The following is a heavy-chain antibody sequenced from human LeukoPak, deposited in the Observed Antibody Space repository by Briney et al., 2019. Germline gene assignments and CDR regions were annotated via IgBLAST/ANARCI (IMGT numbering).Heavy chain of an antibody. D-gene: IGHD5-12*01. CDR2: IIPIFGIA. J-gene: IGHJ4*02. CDR1: GGTFSSYA. V-gene: IGHV1-69*04. Sequence: GASVKVSCKASGGTFSSYAISWVRQAPGPGLEWMGRIIPIFGIANYAQKFQGRVTITADKSTSTAYMELSSLRSEDTAVYYCAREQEIGWKGATIEWYFDYWGQGTLVTVSS. CDR3: AREQEIGWKGATIEWYFDY.